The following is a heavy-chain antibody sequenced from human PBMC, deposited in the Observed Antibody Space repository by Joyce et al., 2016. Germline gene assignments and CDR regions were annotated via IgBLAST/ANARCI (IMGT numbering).Heavy chain of an antibody. CDR1: GGSGKSGSYY. Sequence: QVQLQESGPGWVKPSETLSLTCSVSGGSGKSGSYYDNWIRQAPGKGLEWIGYIYYSGTINYNPSLRSRVTISVDRSKNQFSLMMSSVTPADTAVYYCARYGFEVVTWGQGTLVTVSS. V-gene: IGHV4-61*01. D-gene: IGHD4-23*01. CDR2: IYYSGTI. J-gene: IGHJ4*02. CDR3: ARYGFEVVT.